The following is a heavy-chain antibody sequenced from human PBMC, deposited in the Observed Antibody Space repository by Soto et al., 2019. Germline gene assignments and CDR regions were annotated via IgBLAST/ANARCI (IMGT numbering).Heavy chain of an antibody. V-gene: IGHV4-34*01. CDR1: GGSFSGYY. CDR2: INHSGST. CDR3: ARGTPPLWAGIQLWADYYYYMDV. Sequence: PSETLSLTCAVYGGSFSGYYWSWIRQPPGKGVEWIGEINHSGSTNYNPSLKSRVTISVDTSKNQFSLKLSSVTAADTAVYYCARGTPPLWAGIQLWADYYYYMDVWGKGTTVTVSS. J-gene: IGHJ6*03. D-gene: IGHD5-18*01.